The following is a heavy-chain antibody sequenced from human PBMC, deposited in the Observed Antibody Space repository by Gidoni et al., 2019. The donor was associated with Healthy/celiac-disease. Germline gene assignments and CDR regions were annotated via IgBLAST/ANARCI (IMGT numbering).Heavy chain of an antibody. V-gene: IGHV4-4*02. J-gene: IGHJ4*02. D-gene: IGHD2-15*01. CDR1: GCSISSRNW. CDR2: IYHRGST. Sequence: QVQLQESGPGLVKPSCTLSLTFAVSGCSISSRNWWSWVRQPPGKGLEWIGEIYHRGSTNYNPSLKSRVTRSVDKSKNQFALKLSSVTAADTAVYYGAREGCSGGSCYSRRYYFDYWGQGTLVTVSS. CDR3: AREGCSGGSCYSRRYYFDY.